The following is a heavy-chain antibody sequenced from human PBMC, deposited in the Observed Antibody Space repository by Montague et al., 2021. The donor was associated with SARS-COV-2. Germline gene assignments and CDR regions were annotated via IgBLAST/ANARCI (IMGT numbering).Heavy chain of an antibody. V-gene: IGHV4-59*01. D-gene: IGHD3-22*01. CDR1: GGSISSYY. Sequence: SETLSLTCTVSGGSISSYYWSWIRQPPGKGLEWIGYIYYSGSTNXNPSLKSRVTISVDTSKNQFSLKLGSVTAADTAVYYCARGGYYDYAFDIWGQGTMVTVSS. CDR3: ARGGYYDYAFDI. J-gene: IGHJ3*02. CDR2: IYYSGST.